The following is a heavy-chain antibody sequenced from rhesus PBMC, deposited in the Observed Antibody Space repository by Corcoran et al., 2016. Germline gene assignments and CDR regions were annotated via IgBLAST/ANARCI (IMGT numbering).Heavy chain of an antibody. J-gene: IGHJ4*01. Sequence: SGGSVSSSNWWSWIRQPPGKGLEWIGYISGSSGSTYYNPSLKSRVTISTDTSKNQFSLKLSSVTAADTAVYYCARHHTVTTSGYWGQGVLVTVSS. V-gene: IGHV4-65*01. CDR1: GGSVSSSNW. CDR3: ARHHTVTTSGY. D-gene: IGHD4-23*01. CDR2: ISGSSGST.